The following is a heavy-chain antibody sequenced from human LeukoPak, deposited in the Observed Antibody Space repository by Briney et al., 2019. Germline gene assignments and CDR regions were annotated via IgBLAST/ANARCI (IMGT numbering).Heavy chain of an antibody. V-gene: IGHV4-39*01. J-gene: IGHJ4*02. CDR2: IYYSGST. CDR3: ARVVLLWFGETQQYYFDY. Sequence: SETLSLTCTVSGGSISSSSYYWGWIRQPPGKGLEWIGSIYYSGSTYYNPSLNSRVTISVDTSKNQFSLKLSSVTAADTAVYYCARVVLLWFGETQQYYFDYWGQGTLVTVSS. CDR1: GGSISSSSYY. D-gene: IGHD3-10*01.